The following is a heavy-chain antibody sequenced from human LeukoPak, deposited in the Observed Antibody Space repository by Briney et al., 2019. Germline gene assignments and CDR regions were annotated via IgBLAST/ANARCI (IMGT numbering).Heavy chain of an antibody. Sequence: GGSLRLSCAASGLTFSWYSMNRVRQAPGKGLEWVALISDDGSNRYYADSVEGRFTISRDNAKNSLYLQMNSLRAEDTAEYYCARAGDGYNDAFDIWGQGTMVTVSS. D-gene: IGHD5-24*01. J-gene: IGHJ3*02. CDR2: ISDDGSNR. V-gene: IGHV3-30*03. CDR1: GLTFSWYS. CDR3: ARAGDGYNDAFDI.